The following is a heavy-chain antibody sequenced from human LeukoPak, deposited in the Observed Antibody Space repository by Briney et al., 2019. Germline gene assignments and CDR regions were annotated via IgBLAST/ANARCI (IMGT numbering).Heavy chain of an antibody. V-gene: IGHV2-5*02. J-gene: IGHJ4*02. CDR3: ALRTSYKTFDF. CDR1: GFSLSTSGVG. D-gene: IGHD2-2*01. Sequence: SGPTLVKPTQTLTLTFTFSGFSLSTSGVGGGWIRQPPVEALEWLALIYWDDNKHYSPSLKSRLTIIKDTSKNQVVLTLTNMDPVDTATYYCALRTSYKTFDFWGQGALVTVSS. CDR2: IYWDDNK.